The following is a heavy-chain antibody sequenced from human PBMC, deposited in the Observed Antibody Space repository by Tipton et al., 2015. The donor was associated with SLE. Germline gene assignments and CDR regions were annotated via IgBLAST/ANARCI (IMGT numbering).Heavy chain of an antibody. D-gene: IGHD3-22*01. J-gene: IGHJ2*01. CDR1: GGSFSGYY. V-gene: IGHV4-34*01. CDR3: ARGPSYYYDSSVYQPRGCFDL. CDR2: INHSGST. Sequence: TLSLTCAVYGGSFSGYYWSWIRQPPGKGLEWIGEINHSGSTNYNPSLKSRVTISVDTSKNQFSLKLSSVTAADTAVYYCARGPSYYYDSSVYQPRGCFDLWGRGTLVTGSS.